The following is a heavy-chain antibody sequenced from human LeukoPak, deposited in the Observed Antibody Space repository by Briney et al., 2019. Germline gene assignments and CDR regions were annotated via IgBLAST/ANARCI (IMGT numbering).Heavy chain of an antibody. CDR3: ARGDVVRSN. J-gene: IGHJ4*02. D-gene: IGHD3-10*01. CDR1: GFTFSSYW. CDR2: ISSSSSTI. Sequence: PGGSLRLSCVASGFTFSSYWMHWVRQAPGKGLEWVSYISSSSSTIYYADSVKGRFTISRDNAKNSLYLQMNSLRAEDTAVYYCARGDVVRSNWGQGTLVTVSS. V-gene: IGHV3-48*04.